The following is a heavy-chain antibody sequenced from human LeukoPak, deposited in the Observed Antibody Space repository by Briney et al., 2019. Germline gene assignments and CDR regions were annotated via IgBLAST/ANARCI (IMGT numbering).Heavy chain of an antibody. Sequence: QPGRSLRLSCAASGFTFSNYGMHWVRQAPGKGLEWVAFIQFAGSYEYYSDSVKGRFTISRDNSKNTVYLQMNSLRPEDTAVYYCAKDHWLHFDYWGQGTLVTVSS. CDR2: IQFAGSYE. CDR1: GFTFSNYG. J-gene: IGHJ4*02. D-gene: IGHD1-1*01. CDR3: AKDHWLHFDY. V-gene: IGHV3-30*02.